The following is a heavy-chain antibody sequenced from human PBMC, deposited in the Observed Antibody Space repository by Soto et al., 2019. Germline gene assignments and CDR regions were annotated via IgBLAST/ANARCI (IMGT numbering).Heavy chain of an antibody. V-gene: IGHV3-9*01. CDR2: ISWNSGSI. J-gene: IGHJ6*02. Sequence: GGSLRLSCAASGFTFDDYAMHWVRQAPGKGLEWVSGISWNSGSIGYADSVKGRFTISRDHAKNSLYLQMNSLRAEDTALYYCAKGREWELIQDAHYGMDGWGQGTTVTVSS. D-gene: IGHD1-26*01. CDR3: AKGREWELIQDAHYGMDG. CDR1: GFTFDDYA.